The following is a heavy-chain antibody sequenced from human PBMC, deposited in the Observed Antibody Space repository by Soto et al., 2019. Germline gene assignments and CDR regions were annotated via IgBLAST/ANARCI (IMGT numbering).Heavy chain of an antibody. J-gene: IGHJ4*02. V-gene: IGHV4-30-4*01. D-gene: IGHD6-6*01. CDR3: ARGSGGIAARPLGY. CDR2: IYYSGST. Sequence: QVQLQESGPGLVKPSQTLSLTCTVSGGSISSGDYYWSWIRQPPGKGLEWIGYIYYSGSTYYNPSLKSRATISVDTSKPHFSLRLSSVTAADTAVYYCARGSGGIAARPLGYWGQGTLVTVSS. CDR1: GGSISSGDYY.